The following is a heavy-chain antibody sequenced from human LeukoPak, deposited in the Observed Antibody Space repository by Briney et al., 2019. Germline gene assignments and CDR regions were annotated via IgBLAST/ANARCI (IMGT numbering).Heavy chain of an antibody. V-gene: IGHV4-61*08. J-gene: IGHJ4*02. D-gene: IGHD3-10*01. CDR2: IYYSGST. CDR3: ARGSSYYTSGSYWSLDY. CDR1: GGSISSGDYY. Sequence: SETLSLTCTVSGGSISSGDYYWSWIRQPPGKGLEWIGYIYYSGSTNYNPSLKSRVTISVDTSKNQFSLKLSSVTAADTAVYYCARGSSYYTSGSYWSLDYWGQGTLVTVSS.